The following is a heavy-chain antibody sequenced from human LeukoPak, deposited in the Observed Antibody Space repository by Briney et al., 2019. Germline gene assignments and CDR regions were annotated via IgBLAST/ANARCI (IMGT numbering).Heavy chain of an antibody. D-gene: IGHD3-10*01. CDR1: GFTFSSYG. J-gene: IGHJ4*02. V-gene: IGHV3-30*18. CDR3: AKIWFGDTTRYFDY. CDR2: ISYDGSNK. Sequence: GGSLRLSCAASGFTFSSYGMHWVRQAPGKGLEWVAVISYDGSNKYYADSVKGRFTISRDNSKNTLYLQMNSLRAEDTAVYYCAKIWFGDTTRYFDYWGQGTLVTVSS.